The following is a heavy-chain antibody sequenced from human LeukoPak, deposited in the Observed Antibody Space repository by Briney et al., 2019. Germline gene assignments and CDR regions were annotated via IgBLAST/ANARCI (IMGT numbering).Heavy chain of an antibody. D-gene: IGHD6-13*01. J-gene: IGHJ1*01. Sequence: PGGSLRLSCAASGFTFSDYYMSWLRQAPGKGLEWVSYISSSGSTIYYADSVKGRFTISRDNAKNSLYLQMNSLRAEDTAVYYCAWGAAAPSEYFQHWGQGTLVTVSS. V-gene: IGHV3-11*01. CDR1: GFTFSDYY. CDR3: AWGAAAPSEYFQH. CDR2: ISSSGSTI.